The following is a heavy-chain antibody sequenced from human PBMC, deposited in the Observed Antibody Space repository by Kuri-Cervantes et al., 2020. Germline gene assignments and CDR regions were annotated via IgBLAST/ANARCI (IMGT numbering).Heavy chain of an antibody. CDR1: GYTFTSYY. J-gene: IGHJ3*02. Sequence: ASVKVSCKASGYTFTSYYMHWVRQAPGQGLEWMGIINPSGGSTSYAQKFQGRVTMTRDTSTSTVYMDLSSLRSEDTAVYYCARSLDGSGSYYSADAFDIWGQGTMVTVSS. V-gene: IGHV1-46*01. CDR3: ARSLDGSGSYYSADAFDI. CDR2: INPSGGST. D-gene: IGHD3-10*01.